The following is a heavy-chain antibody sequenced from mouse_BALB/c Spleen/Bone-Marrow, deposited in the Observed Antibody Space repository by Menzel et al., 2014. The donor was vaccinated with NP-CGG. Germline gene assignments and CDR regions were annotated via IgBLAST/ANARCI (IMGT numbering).Heavy chain of an antibody. CDR1: GYTFTSYW. CDR3: TRQYGNYYAMDY. D-gene: IGHD2-10*02. J-gene: IGHJ4*01. V-gene: IGHV1-69*02. CDR2: IYPSDSYT. Sequence: VQLQHSGAEPVRPGASVKVSCKASGYTFTSYWINWVKQRPGQGLEWIGNIYPSDSYTNYNQNFKDKATLTVDKSSSTAYMQLSSPTSEDSAVYYCTRQYGNYYAMDYWGQGTSVTVSS.